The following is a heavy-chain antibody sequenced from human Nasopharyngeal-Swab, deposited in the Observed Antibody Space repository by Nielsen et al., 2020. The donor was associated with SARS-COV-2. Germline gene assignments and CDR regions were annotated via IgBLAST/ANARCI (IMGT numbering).Heavy chain of an antibody. V-gene: IGHV4-34*01. CDR1: GGSFSSYC. D-gene: IGHD3-9*01. CDR3: ARAPDYDVLTGYYPDAFDI. Sequence: SETLSLTCAVYGGSFSSYCWTWIRQPPGKGLEWIGEITHSGSTNYNPSLKSRVTLSVDTSKNQFSLKLSSVTAADTAVYYCARAPDYDVLTGYYPDAFDIWGQGTMVTVPS. J-gene: IGHJ3*02. CDR2: ITHSGST.